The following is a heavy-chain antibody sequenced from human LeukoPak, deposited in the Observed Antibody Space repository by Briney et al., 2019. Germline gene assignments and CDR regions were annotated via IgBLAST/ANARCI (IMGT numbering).Heavy chain of an antibody. CDR1: GFIFSDYV. CDR2: IRYDGSHK. Sequence: GGSLRLSCAASGFIFSDYVMNWLRQAPGRGLEWVAYIRYDGSHKYYIDSVKGRFTISRDNAKNTLYLQMNSLRAEDTAVYYCAREAEAVYDYWGQGTLVTVSS. D-gene: IGHD1-14*01. V-gene: IGHV3-30*02. CDR3: AREAEAVYDY. J-gene: IGHJ4*02.